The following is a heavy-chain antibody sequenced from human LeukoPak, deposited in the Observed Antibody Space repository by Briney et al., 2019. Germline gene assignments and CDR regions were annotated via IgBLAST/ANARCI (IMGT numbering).Heavy chain of an antibody. CDR3: TRGSIAYYYMDV. D-gene: IGHD3-22*01. Sequence: SETLSLTCAVYGGSFSGYYWSWIRQPPGKGLEWIGNIYYSGSTNYNPSLKSRVTISVDTSKNQFSLKLSSVTAADTAVYYCTRGSIAYYYMDVWGKGTTVTVSS. V-gene: IGHV4-59*01. CDR2: IYYSGST. CDR1: GGSFSGYY. J-gene: IGHJ6*03.